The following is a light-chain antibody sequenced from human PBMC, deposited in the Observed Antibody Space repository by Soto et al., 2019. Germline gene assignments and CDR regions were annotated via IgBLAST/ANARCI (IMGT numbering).Light chain of an antibody. CDR2: KAS. V-gene: IGKV1-5*03. CDR3: QQNNRYPWT. CDR1: QNINNR. Sequence: DIQMTQSPSTLPASVGDRVTITCRASQNINNRLAWYQQKPGKGPSLLIYKASNLESGVSSRFSGSGSGTEFTLTISSLQPDDIGTYYCQQNNRYPWTFGQGTKVDIK. J-gene: IGKJ1*01.